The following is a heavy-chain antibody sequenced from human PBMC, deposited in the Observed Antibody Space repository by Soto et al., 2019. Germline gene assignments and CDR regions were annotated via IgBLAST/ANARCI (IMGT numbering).Heavy chain of an antibody. D-gene: IGHD3-10*01. CDR1: GFTFSNAW. J-gene: IGHJ4*02. CDR3: TTKDLWFGELSVDY. V-gene: IGHV3-15*01. Sequence: GGSLRLSCAASGFTFSNAWMSWVRQAPGKGLEWVGRIKSKTDGGTTDYAAPVKGRFTISRDDSKNTLYLQMNSLKTEDTAVYYCTTKDLWFGELSVDYWGQGTLVTVSS. CDR2: IKSKTDGGTT.